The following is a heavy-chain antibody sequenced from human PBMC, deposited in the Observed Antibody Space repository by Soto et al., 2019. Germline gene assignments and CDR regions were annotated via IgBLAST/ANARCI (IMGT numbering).Heavy chain of an antibody. CDR3: AKNGQPPYYYYGLDV. CDR2: ISGYNGDT. D-gene: IGHD2-8*01. CDR1: GYTFTRYG. V-gene: IGHV1-18*01. J-gene: IGHJ6*02. Sequence: QGHLVQSGAEVKKPGTSVKVSCKASGYTFTRYGISWVRQAPGQGLEWMGWISGYNGDTTYAQNLQGRDTMTIDTTTSTAYMELRSLTSDVTAVYYCAKNGQPPYYYYGLDVWGQGTTVTVSS.